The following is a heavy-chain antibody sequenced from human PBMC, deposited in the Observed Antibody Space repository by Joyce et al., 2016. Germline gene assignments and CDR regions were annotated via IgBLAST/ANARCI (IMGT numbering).Heavy chain of an antibody. CDR2: SNHNGVT. V-gene: IGHV4-34*02. J-gene: IGHJ6*02. Sequence: QVQLQQWGAGLVKPSETLSLTCAVSGGSFSGHFWTWIRQPPGKGLEWIGESNHNGVTNFKPSPRSRVTISIDTSKKQFSLKLNSVSAADTAIYFCARYYYLDRGSYLEPHGMDVWGQGTTVTVS. CDR1: GGSFSGHF. D-gene: IGHD3/OR15-3a*01. CDR3: ARYYYLDRGSYLEPHGMDV.